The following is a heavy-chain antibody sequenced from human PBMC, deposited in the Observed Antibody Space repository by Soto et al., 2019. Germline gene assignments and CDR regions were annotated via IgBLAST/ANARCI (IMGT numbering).Heavy chain of an antibody. J-gene: IGHJ6*02. V-gene: IGHV4-39*01. CDR1: GGSISSSSYY. CDR3: ARPRSSGWFSPGKKKYYYYYGMDV. CDR2: IYYSGST. Sequence: SETLSLTCTVSGGSISSSSYYWGWIRQPPGKGLEWIGSIYYSGSTYYNPSLKSRVTISVDTSKNQFSLKLSSVTAADTAVYYCARPRSSGWFSPGKKKYYYYYGMDVWGQGTTVTVSS. D-gene: IGHD6-19*01.